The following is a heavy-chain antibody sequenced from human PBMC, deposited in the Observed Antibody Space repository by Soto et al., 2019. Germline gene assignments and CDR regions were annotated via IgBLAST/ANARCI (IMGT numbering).Heavy chain of an antibody. CDR2: IPSDGSDI. CDR3: ARGGLHAFYKDN. D-gene: IGHD3-10*01. J-gene: IGHJ4*02. CDR1: GFTFSTYA. Sequence: GGSLRLSCEASGFTFSTYAMDWVRQAPGKGLEWVAGIPSDGSDIFYADSVKGRFTVSRDNAKNTLYLQMNSLRAEETAIYYCARGGLHAFYKDNWGQGTLVTVSS. V-gene: IGHV3-30-3*01.